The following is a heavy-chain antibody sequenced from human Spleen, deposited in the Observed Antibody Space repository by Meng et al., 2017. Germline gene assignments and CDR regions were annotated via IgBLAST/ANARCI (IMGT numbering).Heavy chain of an antibody. J-gene: IGHJ4*02. D-gene: IGHD3-9*01. Sequence: QVLLQQSGPGLVKPSQTLSLTCAISGDSVSSNSAAWNWIRQSPSRGLEWLGRTYYRSKWYSSYAVSVKSRITINPDTSKNQFSLQLISVTPEDAAIYFCARGNSGYLDHWGQGILVTVSS. V-gene: IGHV6-1*01. CDR3: ARGNSGYLDH. CDR1: GDSVSSNSAA. CDR2: TYYRSKWYS.